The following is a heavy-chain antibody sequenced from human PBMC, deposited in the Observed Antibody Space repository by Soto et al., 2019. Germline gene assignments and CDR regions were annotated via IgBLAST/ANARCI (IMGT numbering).Heavy chain of an antibody. CDR2: IYYSGST. CDR1: GGSISSYY. Sequence: SETLSLTCTVSGGSISSYYWSWIRQPPGKGLEWIGYIYYSGSTNYNPSLKSRVTISVDTSKNQFSLKLSSVTAADTAVYYCARSRYGDYWFDPWGQGTLVTVSS. D-gene: IGHD4-17*01. J-gene: IGHJ5*02. V-gene: IGHV4-59*01. CDR3: ARSRYGDYWFDP.